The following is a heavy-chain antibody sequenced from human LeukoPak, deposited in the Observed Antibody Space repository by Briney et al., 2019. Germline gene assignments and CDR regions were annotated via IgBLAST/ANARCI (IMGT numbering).Heavy chain of an antibody. CDR1: GFTVSSNY. CDR2: INSDGSST. Sequence: GGSLRLSCAASGFTVSSNYMSWVRQAPGKGLVWVSRINSDGSSTYYADSVKGRFTISRDNAKNTLYLQMNSLRAEDTAVFYCARESPGGSGYFGLWGRGTLVTVSS. J-gene: IGHJ2*01. CDR3: ARESPGGSGYFGL. V-gene: IGHV3-74*01.